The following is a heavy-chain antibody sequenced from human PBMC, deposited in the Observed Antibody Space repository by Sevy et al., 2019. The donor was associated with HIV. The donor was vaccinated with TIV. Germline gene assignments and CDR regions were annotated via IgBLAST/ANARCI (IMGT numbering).Heavy chain of an antibody. D-gene: IGHD4-17*01. Sequence: LSLTCAASGFTFSHYAMHWIRQAPGKGLEWVAAISFDGASRNYADSVRGRFTISRDDSKNTVYLHMRGLRSEDTAVYFCAKDHAVTTEWVVFDSWGQGTLVTVSS. CDR2: ISFDGASR. CDR1: GFTFSHYA. J-gene: IGHJ4*02. CDR3: AKDHAVTTEWVVFDS. V-gene: IGHV3-30*18.